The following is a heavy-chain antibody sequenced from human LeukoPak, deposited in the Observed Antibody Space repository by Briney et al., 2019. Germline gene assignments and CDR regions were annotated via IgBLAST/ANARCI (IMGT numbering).Heavy chain of an antibody. J-gene: IGHJ4*02. CDR1: GFTFSSYG. D-gene: IGHD6-13*01. V-gene: IGHV3-33*01. Sequence: PGRSLRLSCAASGFTFSSYGMHWVRQAPGKGLEWVAVIWYDGSNKYYADSVKGLFTISRDNSKNTLYLQMNSLRAEDTAVYYCARENEQQLVLDYWGQGTLVTVSS. CDR2: IWYDGSNK. CDR3: ARENEQQLVLDY.